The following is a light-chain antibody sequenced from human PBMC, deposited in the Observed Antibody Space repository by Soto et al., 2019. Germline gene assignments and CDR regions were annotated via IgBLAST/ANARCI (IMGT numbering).Light chain of an antibody. V-gene: IGLV4-60*03. J-gene: IGLJ3*02. Sequence: QSVLTQSSSASASLGSSVNLTCTLSSGHRSYIIAWHQQQPGKAPRFLMRLESSGSQNKGSGVPDRFSGSSSGAARYHTISNLQSEDEADYYCETWNSNTRVFGGGTKLTVL. CDR3: ETWNSNTRV. CDR2: LESSGSQ. CDR1: SGHRSYI.